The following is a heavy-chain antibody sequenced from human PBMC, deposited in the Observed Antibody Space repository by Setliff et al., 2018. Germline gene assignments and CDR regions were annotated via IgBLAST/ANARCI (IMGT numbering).Heavy chain of an antibody. CDR1: GVSFSDYY. J-gene: IGHJ4*02. D-gene: IGHD3-3*01. CDR3: RFRSGYYKNDY. V-gene: IGHV4-34*01. CDR2: INHSGTT. Sequence: SETLSLTCTVYGVSFSDYYWGWVRQSPGKGLDWIGEINHSGTTNYDPSLEGRISISVDTSKRQFSLKLSSVTAADMAVYYCRFRSGYYKNDYWAQGTLVTVSS.